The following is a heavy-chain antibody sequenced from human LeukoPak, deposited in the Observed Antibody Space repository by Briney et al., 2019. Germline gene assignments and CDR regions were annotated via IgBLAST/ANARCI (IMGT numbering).Heavy chain of an antibody. CDR2: INHSGST. Sequence: SETLSLTCAVYGGSFSGYYWSWIRQPPGKGLEWIGEINHSGSTNYNPSLKSRVTISVDTSKNQFSLKLSSVTAADTVVYYCSTGGLGVFTDYFDYWGQGTLVTVSS. V-gene: IGHV4-34*01. CDR1: GGSFSGYY. CDR3: STGGLGVFTDYFDY. D-gene: IGHD3-3*01. J-gene: IGHJ4*02.